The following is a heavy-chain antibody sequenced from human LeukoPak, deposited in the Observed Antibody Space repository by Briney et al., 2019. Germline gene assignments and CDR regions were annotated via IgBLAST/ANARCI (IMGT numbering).Heavy chain of an antibody. CDR3: AGDLTYYYDSSGPSDAFDI. CDR2: ISSSSSTI. D-gene: IGHD3-22*01. V-gene: IGHV3-48*01. Sequence: PGGSLRLSCAASGFTFSSYSMNWVRQAPGKGLEWVSYISSSSSTIYYADSVKGRFTISRDNAKNSLYLQMNSLRAEDTAVYYCAGDLTYYYDSSGPSDAFDIWGQGTMVTVSS. J-gene: IGHJ3*02. CDR1: GFTFSSYS.